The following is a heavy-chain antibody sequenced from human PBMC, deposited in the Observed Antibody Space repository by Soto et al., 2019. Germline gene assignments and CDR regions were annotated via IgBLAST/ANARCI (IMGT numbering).Heavy chain of an antibody. CDR1: SGSISSSNW. V-gene: IGHV4-4*02. CDR2: IYHSGST. J-gene: IGHJ3*02. D-gene: IGHD4-17*01. Sequence: QVQLQESGPGLVKPSGTLSLTCAVSSGSISSSNWWSWVRQPPGKGLEWIGEIYHSGSTNYNPSLKSRVTIPVHKSKTLFSLRRSSVPAADAAVYYWASLWPVTTQAFDIWGQGKMATVSA. CDR3: ASLWPVTTQAFDI.